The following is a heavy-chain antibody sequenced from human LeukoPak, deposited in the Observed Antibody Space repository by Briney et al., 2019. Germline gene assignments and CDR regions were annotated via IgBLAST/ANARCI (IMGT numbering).Heavy chain of an antibody. CDR1: GFTFSSYG. CDR2: IWYDGSNK. V-gene: IGHV3-33*01. D-gene: IGHD6-19*01. CDR3: ASSPRRYSSGHWGFFDY. J-gene: IGHJ4*02. Sequence: GGSLRLSCAASGFTFSSYGMHWVRQAPGKGLEWVAVIWYDGSNKYYADSVKGRFTISRDNSKNTLYLQMNSLRAEDTAVYYCASSPRRYSSGHWGFFDYWGQGTLVTVSS.